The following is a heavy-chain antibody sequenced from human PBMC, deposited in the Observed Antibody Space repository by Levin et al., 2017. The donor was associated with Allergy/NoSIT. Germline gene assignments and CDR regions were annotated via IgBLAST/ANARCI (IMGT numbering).Heavy chain of an antibody. D-gene: IGHD2-15*01. Sequence: PSETLSLTCTVSGGSISSSSYYWGWIRQPPGKGLEWIGNIYYSGSTYYNPSLKSRVTISVDTSKNQFSLKLSSVTAADTAVYYCARNCSGGSCYVRAFDIWGQGTMVTVSS. CDR3: ARNCSGGSCYVRAFDI. J-gene: IGHJ3*02. CDR1: GGSISSSSYY. CDR2: IYYSGST. V-gene: IGHV4-39*01.